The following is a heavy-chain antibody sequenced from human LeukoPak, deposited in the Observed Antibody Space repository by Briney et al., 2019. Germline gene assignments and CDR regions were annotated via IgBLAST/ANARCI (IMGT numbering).Heavy chain of an antibody. D-gene: IGHD1-1*01. CDR2: IYSGGST. V-gene: IGHV3-53*04. CDR1: GFTVSSNY. J-gene: IGHJ4*02. Sequence: GGSLRLSCAASGFTVSSNYMSWVRQAPGKGLEWVSVIYSGGSTYYADSVKGRFTIPRHNSKNTLYLQMNSLRAEDTAVYYCARSQKLERRTFDYWGQGTLVTVSS. CDR3: ARSQKLERRTFDY.